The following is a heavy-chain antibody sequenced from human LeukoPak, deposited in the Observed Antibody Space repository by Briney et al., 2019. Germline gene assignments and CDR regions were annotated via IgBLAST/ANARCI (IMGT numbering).Heavy chain of an antibody. CDR3: SRVARVAARPNWFDP. V-gene: IGHV4-39*07. CDR2: IYYSGST. Sequence: SETPSLTCTVSGDSIISSSYYWGWIRQPPGKGLEWIGSIYYSGSTYYNPSLKSRVTISVDTSKNQFSLKLNSVTAADTAVYYCSRVARVAARPNWFDPWGQGTLVTVSS. D-gene: IGHD6-6*01. CDR1: GDSIISSSYY. J-gene: IGHJ5*02.